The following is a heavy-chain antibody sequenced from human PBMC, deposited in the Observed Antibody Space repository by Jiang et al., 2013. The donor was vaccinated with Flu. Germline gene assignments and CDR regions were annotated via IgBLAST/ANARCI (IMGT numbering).Heavy chain of an antibody. CDR3: ARNSRYCSPLGCNYYHGMDV. D-gene: IGHD2-15*01. J-gene: IGHJ6*01. Sequence: SGAEVKKPGASVKVSCEASGYIFTSYDINWVRQGTGQGLEWMGYLNPNNGQTGGTQKFQGRVTMTWNTSISTAYLELSSLRSEDAAVYYCARNSRYCSPLGCNYYHGMDVWGQGTTVIVSS. V-gene: IGHV1-8*01. CDR1: GYIFTSYD. CDR2: LNPNNGQT.